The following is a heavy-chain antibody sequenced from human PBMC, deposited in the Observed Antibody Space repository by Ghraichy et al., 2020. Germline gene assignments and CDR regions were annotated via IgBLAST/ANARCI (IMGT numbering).Heavy chain of an antibody. V-gene: IGHV4-59*01. CDR1: GGSISSYY. D-gene: IGHD3-16*01. CDR2: IYYSGST. J-gene: IGHJ4*02. CDR3: ARLHLGTTNFDY. Sequence: SETLSLTCTVSGGSISSYYWSWIRQPPGKGLEWIGYIYYSGSTNYNPSLKSRVTISVDTSKNQFSLKLSSVTAADTAVYYCARLHLGTTNFDYWGQGTLVTVSS.